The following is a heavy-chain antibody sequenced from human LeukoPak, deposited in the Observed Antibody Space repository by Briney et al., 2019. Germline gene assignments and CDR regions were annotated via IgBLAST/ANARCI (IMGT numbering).Heavy chain of an antibody. D-gene: IGHD2-2*01. V-gene: IGHV1-8*01. CDR2: MNPKSGNT. J-gene: IGHJ4*02. Sequence: GSVKVSFKASGYTFTSYDINGVRQATGQGLEWMGWMNPKSGNTGYAQKFQGRDTMTRKTSISTAYLELSRLRCGDTAVYFCARVGTRAHIDYWGQGTLVTVSS. CDR3: ARVGTRAHIDY. CDR1: GYTFTSYD.